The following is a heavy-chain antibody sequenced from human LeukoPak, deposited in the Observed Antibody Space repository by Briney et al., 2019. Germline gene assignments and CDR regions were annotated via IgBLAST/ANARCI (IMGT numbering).Heavy chain of an antibody. CDR2: ISGSGGST. D-gene: IGHD1-26*01. V-gene: IGHV3-23*01. CDR1: GFTFSEYW. J-gene: IGHJ4*02. CDR3: AKDRMGAKWY. Sequence: PGGSLRLSCAASGFTFSEYWMSWVRQAPGKGLEWVSAISGSGGSTYYADSVKGRFTISRDNSKNTLYLQMNSLRAEDTAVYYCAKDRMGAKWYWGQGTLVTVSS.